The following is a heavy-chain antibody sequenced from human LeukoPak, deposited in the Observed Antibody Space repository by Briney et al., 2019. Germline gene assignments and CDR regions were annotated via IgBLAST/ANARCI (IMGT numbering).Heavy chain of an antibody. J-gene: IGHJ4*02. CDR1: GYTFTNYY. Sequence: ASAKVSCKASGYTFTNYYMHWVRQAPGQGLEWMGIINPSDGSTTYAQNFQGRVTMTRDTSTSTVYMELNSLRYEDTAVYYCARGYPLDWNYFDCWGQGTLVSVSS. CDR3: ARGYPLDWNYFDC. CDR2: INPSDGST. D-gene: IGHD3/OR15-3a*01. V-gene: IGHV1-46*01.